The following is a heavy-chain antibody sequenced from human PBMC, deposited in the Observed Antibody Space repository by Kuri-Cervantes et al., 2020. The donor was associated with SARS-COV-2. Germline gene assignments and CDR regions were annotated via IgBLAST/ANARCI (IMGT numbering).Heavy chain of an antibody. Sequence: GSLRLSCTVSGYSISSGYYWGWIRQSPGKGLEWIGSIYHSGSTYYNPSLKSRVTISVDTSKNQFSLKLSSVTAADTAVYYCARSVGGGSYDPVEFDYFDYWGQGTLVTVSS. CDR1: GYSISSGYY. D-gene: IGHD1-26*01. J-gene: IGHJ4*02. V-gene: IGHV4-38-2*02. CDR3: ARSVGGGSYDPVEFDYFDY. CDR2: IYHSGST.